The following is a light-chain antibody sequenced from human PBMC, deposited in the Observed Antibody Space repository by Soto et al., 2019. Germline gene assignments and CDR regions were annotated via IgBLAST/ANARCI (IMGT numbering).Light chain of an antibody. Sequence: SALTQPPSASGSPGQSVTISCTGTSSDVGGYNYVSWYQQHPGKAPKLMIYDVNKRPPGVPDRFSGSKSGNTASLTVSGLQAEDEADYYCSSYAGSNGVVFGGGTKLTVL. CDR2: DVN. V-gene: IGLV2-8*01. CDR1: SSDVGGYNY. J-gene: IGLJ2*01. CDR3: SSYAGSNGVV.